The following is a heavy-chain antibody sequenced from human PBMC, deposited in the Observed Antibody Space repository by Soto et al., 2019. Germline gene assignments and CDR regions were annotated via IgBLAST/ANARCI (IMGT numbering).Heavy chain of an antibody. J-gene: IGHJ6*02. CDR3: ARDVSSSQGMDV. CDR2: ISYNGDT. V-gene: IGHV4-61*03. CDR1: GDSVSNGDYY. Sequence: SETLSLTCTVSGDSVSNGDYYWSWIRQPPGKGLEWIGYISYNGDTNYNPSLKSRLTILADTSKNHFSLNLTSVTAADTAVYYCARDVSSSQGMDVWGQGTTVTVSS. D-gene: IGHD2-2*01.